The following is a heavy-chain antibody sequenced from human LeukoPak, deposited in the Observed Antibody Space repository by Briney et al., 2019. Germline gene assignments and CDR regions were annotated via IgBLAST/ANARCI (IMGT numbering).Heavy chain of an antibody. D-gene: IGHD3-16*01. CDR3: ARDTRGDADAFDI. CDR2: IYYSGST. CDR1: GGSISSSSYY. Sequence: SETLSLTCTVSGGSISSSSYYWGWIRQPPGEGLEWIGSIYYSGSTYYNPSLKSRVTISVDTSKNQFSLKLSSVTAADTAVYYCARDTRGDADAFDIWGQGTMVTVSS. V-gene: IGHV4-39*07. J-gene: IGHJ3*02.